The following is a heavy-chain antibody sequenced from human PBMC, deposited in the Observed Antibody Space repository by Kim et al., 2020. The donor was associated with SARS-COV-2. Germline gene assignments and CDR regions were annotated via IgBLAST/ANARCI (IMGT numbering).Heavy chain of an antibody. D-gene: IGHD3-10*01. Sequence: CYNPSLRRRVTISVDTSKNQFSRKLSSVTAADTAVYYCARDGYGSGRIDFWGQGTLVTVSS. V-gene: IGHV4-31*02. J-gene: IGHJ4*02. CDR3: ARDGYGSGRIDF.